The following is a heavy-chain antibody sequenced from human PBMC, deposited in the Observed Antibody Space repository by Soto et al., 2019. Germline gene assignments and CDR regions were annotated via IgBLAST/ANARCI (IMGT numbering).Heavy chain of an antibody. V-gene: IGHV1-2*02. CDR2: INPNNGGT. D-gene: IGHD2-21*02. CDR3: ARGQYGGNSVDY. Sequence: SVKVSCKASGYTFTGYYMHWVRQAPGQGLEWMGWINPNNGGTSYAQKFQGRVTMTRDTSISTAYMELSRLRSDDTAVYYCARGQYGGNSVDYWGQGTLVTVSS. CDR1: GYTFTGYY. J-gene: IGHJ4*02.